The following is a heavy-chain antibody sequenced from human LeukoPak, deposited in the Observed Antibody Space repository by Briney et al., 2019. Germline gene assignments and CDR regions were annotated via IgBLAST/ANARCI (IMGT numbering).Heavy chain of an antibody. CDR2: IKQDGSEK. D-gene: IGHD6-13*01. J-gene: IGHJ4*02. CDR3: ARERIAAAGFFDY. CDR1: GFTFSSYW. V-gene: IGHV3-7*01. Sequence: GGSLRLSCAASGFTFSSYWMSWVRQAPGKGLEWVANIKQDGSEKYYVDSVKGRFTISRDNAKNSLYLQMKSLRAEDTAVYYCARERIAAAGFFDYWGQGTLVTVSS.